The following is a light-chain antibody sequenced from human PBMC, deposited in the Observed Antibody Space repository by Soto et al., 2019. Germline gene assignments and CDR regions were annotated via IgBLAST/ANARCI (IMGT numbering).Light chain of an antibody. CDR1: QSVSIH. CDR3: QQYNNWPLT. Sequence: ETVMTQSPGTLSVSLGERATLSCRASQSVSIHLAWYQQKPGQAPRLLIYDTSTRATGIPARFSGSGSGTEFTLTISSLQSEDFAVYYCQQYNNWPLTFGGGTKVDNK. CDR2: DTS. J-gene: IGKJ4*01. V-gene: IGKV3-15*01.